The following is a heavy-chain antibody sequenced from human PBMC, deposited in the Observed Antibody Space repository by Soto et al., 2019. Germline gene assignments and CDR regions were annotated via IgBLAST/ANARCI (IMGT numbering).Heavy chain of an antibody. V-gene: IGHV3-23*01. D-gene: IGHD5-18*01. CDR3: AKDNGMQIWLSGMDV. Sequence: GWTLGLSWGASGFPFRSYDIRGVGQAGGKGLEWVSAISGSGGSTYYADSVKGRFKISRENSKNKLYLQMNSVRAEDTAVYYCAKDNGMQIWLSGMDVWGQGTTGTVSS. CDR1: GFPFRSYD. CDR2: ISGSGGST. J-gene: IGHJ6*02.